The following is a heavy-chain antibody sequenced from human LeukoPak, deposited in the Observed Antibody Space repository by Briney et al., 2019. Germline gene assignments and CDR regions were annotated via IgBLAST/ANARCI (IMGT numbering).Heavy chain of an antibody. V-gene: IGHV4-59*11. D-gene: IGHD2-2*01. J-gene: IGHJ6*03. CDR1: GGSISSRY. CDR3: ARVVTVPTAVQYYYYMDV. Sequence: SETLSLTCTVSGGSISSRYWSWIRQPPGKGLEWIGYIYYSGSTYYNPSLKSRVTISVDTSKNQLSLKLSSVTAADTAVYYCARVVTVPTAVQYYYYMDVWGRGTTVTVSS. CDR2: IYYSGST.